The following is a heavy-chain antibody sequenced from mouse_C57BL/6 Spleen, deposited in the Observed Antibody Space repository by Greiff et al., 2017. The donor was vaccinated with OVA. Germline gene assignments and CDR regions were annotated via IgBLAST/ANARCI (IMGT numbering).Heavy chain of an antibody. CDR3: VRVRGRSDWYFDV. J-gene: IGHJ1*03. CDR2: IRSKSNNYAT. CDR1: GFSFNTYA. V-gene: IGHV10-1*01. Sequence: EVQRVESGGGLVQPKGSLKLSCAASGFSFNTYAMNWVRQAPGKGLEWVARIRSKSNNYATYYADSVKDRFTISRDDSESMLYLQMNNLKTEDTAMYYCVRVRGRSDWYFDVWGTGTTVTVSS. D-gene: IGHD2-14*01.